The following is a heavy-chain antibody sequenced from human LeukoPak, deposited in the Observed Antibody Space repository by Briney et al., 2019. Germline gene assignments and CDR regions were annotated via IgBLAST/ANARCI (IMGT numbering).Heavy chain of an antibody. CDR3: ARGRPPGS. CDR1: GGSFSGYS. V-gene: IGHV4-34*01. CDR2: INPSGGT. D-gene: IGHD6-25*01. J-gene: IGHJ4*02. Sequence: SETLSLTCAVYGGSFSGYSWTWIRQPPGKGLEWIGEINPSGGTDYNASLKSRVAISVDTSKSQFSLKLSSVTAADTAVYYCARGRPPGSWGQGTLVTVSS.